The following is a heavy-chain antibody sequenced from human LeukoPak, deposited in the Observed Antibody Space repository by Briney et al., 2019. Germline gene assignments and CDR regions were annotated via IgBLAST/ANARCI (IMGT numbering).Heavy chain of an antibody. J-gene: IGHJ4*02. V-gene: IGHV3-23*01. CDR2: ISGSGGST. CDR3: AKPVIYGSEQTDY. D-gene: IGHD3-10*01. Sequence: SGGSLRLSCAASGFTFSSYAMSWVRQAPGKGLEWVSGISGSGGSTYYADFVKGRFTISRDNSKNTLFLQVNSLRAEATAVYYCAKPVIYGSEQTDYWGQGTLVTVSS. CDR1: GFTFSSYA.